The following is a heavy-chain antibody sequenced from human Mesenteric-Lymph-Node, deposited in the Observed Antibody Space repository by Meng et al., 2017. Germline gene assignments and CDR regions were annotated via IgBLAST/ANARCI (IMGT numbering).Heavy chain of an antibody. D-gene: IGHD6-19*01. CDR3: ASAPPGYSSGWYLLGDFDY. V-gene: IGHV4-39*07. J-gene: IGHJ4*02. Sequence: ESLKISCTVSGGSISSSSYYWGWIRQPPGKGLEWIGSIYYSGSTYYNPSLKSRVTISVDTSKSQFSLKLSSVTAADTAVYYCASAPPGYSSGWYLLGDFDYWGQGTLVTV. CDR2: IYYSGST. CDR1: GGSISSSSYY.